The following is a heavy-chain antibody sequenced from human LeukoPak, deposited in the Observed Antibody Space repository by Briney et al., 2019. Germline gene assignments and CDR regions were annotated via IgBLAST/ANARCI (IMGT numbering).Heavy chain of an antibody. Sequence: GASVKVSCKASGYTFTSYGISWVRQAPGQGLEWMGWISAYNGSTNYAQKLRGRVTMTTDTSTSTAYMELRSLRSDDTAVYYCAVAVAGYFDYWGQGTLVTVSS. CDR2: ISAYNGST. J-gene: IGHJ4*02. CDR1: GYTFTSYG. V-gene: IGHV1-18*04. D-gene: IGHD6-19*01. CDR3: AVAVAGYFDY.